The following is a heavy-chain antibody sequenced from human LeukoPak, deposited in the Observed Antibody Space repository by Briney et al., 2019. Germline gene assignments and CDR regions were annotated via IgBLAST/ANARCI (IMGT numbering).Heavy chain of an antibody. CDR2: ISGSGGST. V-gene: IGHV3-23*01. D-gene: IGHD6-19*01. Sequence: GGSLRLSCAASGFTFSSYAMSWVRQAPGKGLEWVSAISGSGGSTYYADSVKGRFTISRDNSKNTLYLQMNSLKTEDTAVYYCTTDSSGWYVFGFDYWGQGTLVTVSS. J-gene: IGHJ4*02. CDR1: GFTFSSYA. CDR3: TTDSSGWYVFGFDY.